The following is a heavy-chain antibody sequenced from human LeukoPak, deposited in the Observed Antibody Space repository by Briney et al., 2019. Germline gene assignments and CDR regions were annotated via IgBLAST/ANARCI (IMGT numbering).Heavy chain of an antibody. V-gene: IGHV3-53*01. J-gene: IGHJ4*02. D-gene: IGHD3-16*02. CDR1: GLTVSSNY. CDR2: IYSGGST. Sequence: GGSLRLSCAASGLTVSSNYMSWVRQAPGKGLEWVSVIYSGGSTYYADSVKGRFTISRDNSKNTLYLQMNSLRAEDTAVYYCARMGYDYVWGSYRPYYFDYWGQGTLVTVSS. CDR3: ARMGYDYVWGSYRPYYFDY.